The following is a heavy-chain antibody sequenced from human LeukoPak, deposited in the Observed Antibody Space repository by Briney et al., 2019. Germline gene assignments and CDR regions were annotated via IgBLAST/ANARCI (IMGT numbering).Heavy chain of an antibody. CDR1: GFTFSSYW. J-gene: IGHJ3*02. D-gene: IGHD1-1*01. Sequence: GGSLRLSCAASGFTFSSYWMSWVRQAPGKGLEWVADIKQDGSEKYYVDSVKGRFTVSRDNAKNSLYLQMNSLRAEDTAVYYCARDTPRYNWNDAGDAFDIWGQGTMVTVSS. CDR2: IKQDGSEK. V-gene: IGHV3-7*01. CDR3: ARDTPRYNWNDAGDAFDI.